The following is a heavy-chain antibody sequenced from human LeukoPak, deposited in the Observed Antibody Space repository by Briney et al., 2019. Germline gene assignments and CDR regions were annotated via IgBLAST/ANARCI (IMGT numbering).Heavy chain of an antibody. CDR2: IIPIFGTA. Sequence: GASVKVSCKASGGTFSSYAISWVRQAPGQGLEWMGGIIPIFGTANYAQKFQGRVTITTDESTSTAYMELSSLRSEDTAVYYCARVKDSDRQDAFDIWGQGTMVTVSS. D-gene: IGHD5-18*01. V-gene: IGHV1-69*05. CDR1: GGTFSSYA. J-gene: IGHJ3*02. CDR3: ARVKDSDRQDAFDI.